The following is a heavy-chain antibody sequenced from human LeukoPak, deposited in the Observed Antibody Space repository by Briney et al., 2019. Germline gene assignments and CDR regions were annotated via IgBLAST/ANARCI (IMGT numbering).Heavy chain of an antibody. CDR1: GYTFTIYG. V-gene: IGHV1-18*01. CDR3: ARVEVIGDAFDI. CDR2: ISAYNGNT. J-gene: IGHJ3*02. Sequence: ASVNVSYKASGYTFTIYGISWVRQAPGQGLEWMGWISAYNGNTKYAQRLQGRVPMTTDTCTSTAYMELRSLRSDDKAVYYCARVEVIGDAFDIWGQGTMVTVSS.